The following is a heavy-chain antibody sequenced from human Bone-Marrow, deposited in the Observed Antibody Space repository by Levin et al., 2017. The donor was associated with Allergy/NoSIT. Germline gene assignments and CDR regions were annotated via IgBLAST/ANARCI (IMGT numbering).Heavy chain of an antibody. CDR1: GGSFSGYY. J-gene: IGHJ5*02. Sequence: SETLSLTCAVYGGSFSGYYWSWIRQPPGKGLEWIGEINHSGSTNYNPSLKSRVTISVDTSKNQFSLKLSSVTAADTAVYYCARGWYSSSWYGPRNWFDPWGQGTLVTVSS. V-gene: IGHV4-34*01. D-gene: IGHD6-13*01. CDR2: INHSGST. CDR3: ARGWYSSSWYGPRNWFDP.